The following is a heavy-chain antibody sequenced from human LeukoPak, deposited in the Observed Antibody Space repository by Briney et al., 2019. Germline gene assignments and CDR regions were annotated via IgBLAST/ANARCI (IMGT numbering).Heavy chain of an antibody. CDR3: ARGDCSSTSCYTDY. D-gene: IGHD2-2*02. CDR1: GFTFSSYA. V-gene: IGHV3-30-3*01. Sequence: GRSLRLSCAASGFTFSSYAMHWVRQAPGKGLEWVAVISYDGSNKYYADSVKGRFTISRDNSKNTLYLQMNSLRAEDTAVYYCARGDCSSTSCYTDYWGQGTLVTVSS. CDR2: ISYDGSNK. J-gene: IGHJ4*02.